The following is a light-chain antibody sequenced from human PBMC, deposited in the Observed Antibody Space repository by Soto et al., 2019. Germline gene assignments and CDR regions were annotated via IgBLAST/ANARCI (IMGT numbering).Light chain of an antibody. CDR1: SSNIGAGYD. CDR3: QSYDSSLSGWV. J-gene: IGLJ3*02. CDR2: GNS. V-gene: IGLV1-40*01. Sequence: QSVLTQPPSVSGAPGQRVTISCTGSSSNIGAGYDVHWYQQLPGTAPKLLIYGNSNRPSGVPDRFSGSKSGTSASLAITGLQAEDDADYDCQSYDSSLSGWVFGGGTKLTV.